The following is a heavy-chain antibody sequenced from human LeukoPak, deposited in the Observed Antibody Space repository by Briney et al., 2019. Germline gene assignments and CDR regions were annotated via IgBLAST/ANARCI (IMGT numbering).Heavy chain of an antibody. V-gene: IGHV4-39*07. Sequence: SETLSLTCTVSGDSISTSTYYWGWFRQPPGKGLEWIGSVYYSGSTYYNPSLKSRVTISLGTAKNQFSLNLSSVTAADTAVYYCARDIVPATLDAFDIWGQGTMVTISS. D-gene: IGHD2-2*01. CDR3: ARDIVPATLDAFDI. CDR1: GDSISTSTYY. J-gene: IGHJ3*02. CDR2: VYYSGST.